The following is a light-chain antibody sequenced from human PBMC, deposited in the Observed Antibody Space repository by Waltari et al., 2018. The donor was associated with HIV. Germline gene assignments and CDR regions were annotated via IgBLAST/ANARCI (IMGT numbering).Light chain of an antibody. V-gene: IGLV1-44*01. J-gene: IGLJ2*01. Sequence: QSVLTQPPSASGTPGQRVTISCSGSSSNIGGNTVNWYQHLPGTAPKLLIYSNQPRPYGVPDRCSGSKCGSSASLASSGLQSEDEADYYCASRDDSLNGPVFGRGTKLTVL. CDR3: ASRDDSLNGPV. CDR2: SNQ. CDR1: SSNIGGNT.